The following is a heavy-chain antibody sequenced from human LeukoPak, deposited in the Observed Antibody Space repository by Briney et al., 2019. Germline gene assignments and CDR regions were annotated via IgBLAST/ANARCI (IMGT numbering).Heavy chain of an antibody. CDR3: AREGIAAVDAFDI. D-gene: IGHD6-13*01. V-gene: IGHV3-66*01. CDR1: GFTVSSNY. CDR2: IYSGGST. Sequence: GGSLRLSCAASGFTVSSNYMSWVCQAPGKGLEWVSVIYSGGSTYYADSVKGRFTISRDNSKNTLYLQMNSLRAEDTAVYYCAREGIAAVDAFDIWGQGTMVTVSS. J-gene: IGHJ3*02.